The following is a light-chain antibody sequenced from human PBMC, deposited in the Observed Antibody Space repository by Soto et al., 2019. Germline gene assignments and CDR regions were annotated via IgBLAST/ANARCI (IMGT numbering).Light chain of an antibody. CDR1: QSISSY. CDR2: AAS. Sequence: DIQMTQSPSSLSASVGDRVTITCRASQSISSYLNWYQQKPGKAPKLLIYAASSLQSGVPSRFSGSGSGTDFTLTISSLQPEDFATYYCQQSYSTPITFGQGTRLDSK. J-gene: IGKJ5*01. V-gene: IGKV1-39*01. CDR3: QQSYSTPIT.